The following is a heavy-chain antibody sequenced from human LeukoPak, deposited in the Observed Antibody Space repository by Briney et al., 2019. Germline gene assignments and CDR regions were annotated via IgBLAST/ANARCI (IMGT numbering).Heavy chain of an antibody. V-gene: IGHV3-30-3*01. CDR1: GFTFSSYA. J-gene: IGHJ4*02. Sequence: GGSLRLSCAASGFTFSSYAMHWVRQAPGKGLEWVAVISYDGSNKYYADSVKGRFTISRDNSKNTLYLQMNSLRAEDTAVYYCARDPFSGAKKYSSSWWTIDYWGQGTLVTVSS. CDR3: ARDPFSGAKKYSSSWWTIDY. CDR2: ISYDGSNK. D-gene: IGHD6-13*01.